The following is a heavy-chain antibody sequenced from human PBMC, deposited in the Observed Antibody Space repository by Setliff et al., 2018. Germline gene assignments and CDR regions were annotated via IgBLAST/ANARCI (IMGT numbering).Heavy chain of an antibody. CDR1: GYIFTSYG. V-gene: IGHV1-18*01. J-gene: IGHJ3*02. CDR3: ARSPYSRRAFDI. CDR2: INAGNDNT. Sequence: ASVKVSCKASGYIFTSYGFSWVRQAPGQGLEWMGWINAGNDNTHYSQKFQGRVTITRDTSASTVYMELSSVRSEDTAVYYCARSPYSRRAFDIWGQGTMVTVSS. D-gene: IGHD5-12*01.